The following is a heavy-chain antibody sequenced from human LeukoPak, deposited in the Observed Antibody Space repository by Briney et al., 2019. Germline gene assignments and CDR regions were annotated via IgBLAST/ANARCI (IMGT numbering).Heavy chain of an antibody. CDR1: GFTFSSYS. V-gene: IGHV3-48*04. J-gene: IGHJ4*02. CDR3: ARDPTADDY. CDR2: IKGSGDSI. Sequence: GGSLRLSCAASGFTFSSYSMNWVRQAPGKGLEWVSYIKGSGDSIFYADSVKGRFTISRDNAKNSLFLQMNSLRAEDTAIYYCARDPTADDYWGQGTLVTVSS. D-gene: IGHD2-2*01.